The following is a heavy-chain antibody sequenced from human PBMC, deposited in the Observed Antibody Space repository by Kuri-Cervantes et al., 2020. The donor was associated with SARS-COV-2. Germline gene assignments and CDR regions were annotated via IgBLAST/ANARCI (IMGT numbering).Heavy chain of an antibody. D-gene: IGHD3-3*01. CDR2: IYYSGST. Sequence: GSLRLSCAVSGYSIGSGYYWGWIRQPPGKGLEWIGYIYYSGSTNYNPSLKSRVAISVDTSKNQFSLKLSSVTAADTAVYYCARLGDYDFWSGFDYWGQGTLVTVSS. CDR3: ARLGDYDFWSGFDY. V-gene: IGHV4-61*01. CDR1: GYSIGSGYY. J-gene: IGHJ4*02.